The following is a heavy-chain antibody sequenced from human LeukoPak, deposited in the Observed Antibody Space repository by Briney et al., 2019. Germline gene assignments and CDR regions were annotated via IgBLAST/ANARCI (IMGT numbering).Heavy chain of an antibody. CDR2: ITPDGSGK. J-gene: IGHJ4*02. CDR1: GFSFRDYW. D-gene: IGHD1-14*01. V-gene: IGHV3-7*03. Sequence: GGSLRLSCAASGFSFRDYWMSWVRQAPGKGLEWVADITPDGSGKTYVDSVKGRFTISRDNSKNTLYLQMNSLRDEDTAIYYCAKDFTPDGIWDIDYWGRGTLITVSS. CDR3: AKDFTPDGIWDIDY.